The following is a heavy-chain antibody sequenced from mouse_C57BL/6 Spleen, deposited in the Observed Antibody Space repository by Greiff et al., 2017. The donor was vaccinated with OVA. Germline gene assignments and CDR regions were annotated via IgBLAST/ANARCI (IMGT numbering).Heavy chain of an antibody. J-gene: IGHJ2*01. V-gene: IGHV1-50*01. Sequence: QVQLQQPGAELVKPGASVKLSCKASGYTFTSYWMQWVKQRPGQGLEWIGEIDPSDSYTTYNQKFKGKATLTVDTSSSTAYMQLSSRTSEDSAVYYCARGTGTPAYWGQGTTLTVSS. CDR1: GYTFTSYW. CDR3: ARGTGTPAY. D-gene: IGHD4-1*01. CDR2: IDPSDSYT.